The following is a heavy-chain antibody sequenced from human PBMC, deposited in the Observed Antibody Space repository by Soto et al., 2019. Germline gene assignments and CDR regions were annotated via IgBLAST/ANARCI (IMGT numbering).Heavy chain of an antibody. J-gene: IGHJ6*03. CDR1: GYTFTSYY. CDR2: INPSGGST. D-gene: IGHD2-15*01. V-gene: IGHV1-46*01. Sequence: ASVKVSCKASGYTFTSYYMHWVRQAPGQGLEWMGIINPSGGSTSYAQKFQGRVTMTRNTSISTAYMELSSLRSEDTAVYYCARGLVVVAARDTTVYYYYYMDVWGKGTTVTVSS. CDR3: ARGLVVVAARDTTVYYYYYMDV.